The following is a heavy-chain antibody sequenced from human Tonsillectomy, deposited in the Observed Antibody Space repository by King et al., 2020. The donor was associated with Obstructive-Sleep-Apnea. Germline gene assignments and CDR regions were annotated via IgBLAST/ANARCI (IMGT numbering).Heavy chain of an antibody. CDR3: ARGWWSDDFWSGYHGFDI. V-gene: IGHV3-53*04. Sequence: VQLVESGGALVQPGGSLRLSCAASGFSVRSDNMTWGRQAPGQGLEWVSLIFSAERPYYAYTLSCQVTISRHISNNPLYLQMNSLRVDDTPVYYCARGWWSDDFWSGYHGFDIWGQGTMVTVSS. D-gene: IGHD3-3*01. CDR2: IFSAERP. J-gene: IGHJ3*02. CDR1: GFSVRSDN.